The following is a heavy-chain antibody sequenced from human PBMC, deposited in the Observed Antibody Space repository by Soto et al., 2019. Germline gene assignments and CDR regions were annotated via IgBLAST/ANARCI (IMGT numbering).Heavy chain of an antibody. J-gene: IGHJ4*02. V-gene: IGHV4-4*02. CDR3: AGGSGYYIPLEY. CDR2: IYHSGST. CDR1: GGSVSSSKW. D-gene: IGHD3-22*01. Sequence: XTLSLPGAVSGGSVSSSKWWSWVLQPPVKGLELIGEIYHSGSTNYNPSIKSRVTISVDKSKNQFSLKLSSVNAEDTAVYYCAGGSGYYIPLEYWGQGTMVNVS.